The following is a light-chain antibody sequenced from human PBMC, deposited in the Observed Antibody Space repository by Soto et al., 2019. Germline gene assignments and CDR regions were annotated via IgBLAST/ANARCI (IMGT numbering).Light chain of an antibody. CDR3: QQYNSYWT. J-gene: IGKJ1*01. CDR1: QSISNW. Sequence: DIQMTQSPSTLSASVGDRVTITCRASQSISNWLAWYQQKPGKAPKLLIYKASSLESGVPSRFSGSGSGTEFTLTISSLQPDDFATHYCQQYNSYWTFGQGTKVDIK. V-gene: IGKV1-5*03. CDR2: KAS.